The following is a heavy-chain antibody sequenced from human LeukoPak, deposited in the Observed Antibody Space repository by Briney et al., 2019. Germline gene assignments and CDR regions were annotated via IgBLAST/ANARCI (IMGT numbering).Heavy chain of an antibody. CDR2: ISSSGTTK. D-gene: IGHD2-21*02. CDR3: AREALSCGGDCSDY. Sequence: GGSLRLSCAASGFTFSDYEMNWVRQAPGKGLEWVSYISSSGTTKFYADSVKGRFTISRGNTKDSLYLQMNSLRAEDTAVYYCAREALSCGGDCSDYWGQGTLVSVSS. J-gene: IGHJ4*02. CDR1: GFTFSDYE. V-gene: IGHV3-48*03.